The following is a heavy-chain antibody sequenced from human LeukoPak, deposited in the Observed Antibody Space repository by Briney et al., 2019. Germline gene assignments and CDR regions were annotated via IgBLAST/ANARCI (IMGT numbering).Heavy chain of an antibody. V-gene: IGHV1-2*02. D-gene: IGHD3-10*01. CDR3: ARDPVLLWFGESLTYNWFDP. J-gene: IGHJ5*02. CDR2: INPNSGGT. Sequence: ASVKVSCKASGSTFTGYYMHWVRQAPGQGLEWMGWINPNSGGTNYAQKFQGRVTMTRDTSISTAYMELSRLRSDDTAVYYCARDPVLLWFGESLTYNWFDPWGQGTLVTVSS. CDR1: GSTFTGYY.